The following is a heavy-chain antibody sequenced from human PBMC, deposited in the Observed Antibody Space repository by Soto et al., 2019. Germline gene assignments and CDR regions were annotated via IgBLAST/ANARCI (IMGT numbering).Heavy chain of an antibody. V-gene: IGHV1-18*01. CDR1: GYTFSNYG. Sequence: ASVKVSCKSSGYTFSNYGVTWVRQAPGQGLEWMGWITPYNGNTHYAQKVQGRVTMTTDTSTSTAYMELWSLRSDDTAVYYCARAGDYGSVYFFDYWGQGTLVTVSS. CDR3: ARAGDYGSVYFFDY. J-gene: IGHJ4*02. CDR2: ITPYNGNT. D-gene: IGHD3-10*01.